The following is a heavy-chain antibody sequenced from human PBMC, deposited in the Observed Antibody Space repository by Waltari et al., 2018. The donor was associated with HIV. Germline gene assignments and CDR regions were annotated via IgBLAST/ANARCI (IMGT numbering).Heavy chain of an antibody. CDR1: GVSITSDY. CDR2: VTYSGNT. V-gene: IGHV4-59*01. D-gene: IGHD3-10*01. J-gene: IGHJ5*02. Sequence: QVQLQESGPGLVKPSETLSLTCTVSGVSITSDYWNWIRQPPGKGLEWIGYVTYSGNTNCSPSLKRLVTISVDTSKDQFSLKLSSVSAADTAVYYCATKLSGKGWFDPWGQGALVTVSS. CDR3: ATKLSGKGWFDP.